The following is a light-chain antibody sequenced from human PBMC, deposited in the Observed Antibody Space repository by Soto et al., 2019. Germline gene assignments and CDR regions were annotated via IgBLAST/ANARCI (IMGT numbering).Light chain of an antibody. V-gene: IGKV3-20*01. J-gene: IGKJ1*01. CDR3: QQYGSSPET. Sequence: EIVLTQSPGTLSLSPGERATLSCRASQTVSSSSLAWYQQKPGQAPRLLIYGASSRATGILDRFSGSGSGTDFTLTISRLEPEDFAVYYCQQYGSSPETFGQGTKVDIK. CDR2: GAS. CDR1: QTVSSSS.